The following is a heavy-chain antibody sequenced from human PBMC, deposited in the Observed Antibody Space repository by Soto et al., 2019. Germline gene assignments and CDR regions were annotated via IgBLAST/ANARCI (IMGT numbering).Heavy chain of an antibody. V-gene: IGHV5-51*01. CDR3: VKMGLDPHDSFDI. CDR2: ICPGDSDT. D-gene: IGHD2-8*01. J-gene: IGHJ3*02. Sequence: GESLKISCKGSGYSFTNYWIGWVRQMPGKGLEWMGIICPGDSDTRYSPSFQGQVTISADKSISTAYLQWSSLKASDTAMYYCVKMGLDPHDSFDIWGHGTMVTVSS. CDR1: GYSFTNYW.